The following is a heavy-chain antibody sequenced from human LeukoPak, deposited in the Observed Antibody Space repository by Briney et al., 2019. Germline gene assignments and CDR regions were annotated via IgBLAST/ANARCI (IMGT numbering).Heavy chain of an antibody. J-gene: IGHJ4*02. CDR1: GFTFSSYW. Sequence: GGSLRLSCAASGFTFSSYWMSWVRQAPGKGLEWVANIKLDGREKYYVDSVKGRFTISRDNAENSLYLQMNSLRAEDTAVYYCARDDSYSSGYYVYWGQGTLVTVSS. D-gene: IGHD3-22*01. CDR2: IKLDGREK. V-gene: IGHV3-7*01. CDR3: ARDDSYSSGYYVY.